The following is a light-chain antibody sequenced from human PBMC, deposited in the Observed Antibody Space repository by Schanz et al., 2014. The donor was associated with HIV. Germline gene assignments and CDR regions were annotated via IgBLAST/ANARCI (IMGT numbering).Light chain of an antibody. V-gene: IGLV2-14*01. J-gene: IGLJ1*01. CDR1: SSDVGGYNH. CDR2: EVT. CDR3: SSYTSSSTPHYV. Sequence: QSALTQPASVSGSPGQSLTISCTGTSSDVGGYNHVSWFQQHPGKAPKLIIYEVTKRPSGVSNRFSGSKFGNMASLTISGLQAEDEADYYCSSYTSSSTPHYVFGTGTKLTVL.